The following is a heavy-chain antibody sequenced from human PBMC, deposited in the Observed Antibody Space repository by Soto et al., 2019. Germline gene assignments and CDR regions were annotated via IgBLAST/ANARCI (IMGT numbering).Heavy chain of an antibody. CDR1: GGSISSGGYY. D-gene: IGHD2-2*01. Sequence: SLTCTVSGGSISSGGYYWSWIRQHPGKGLEWIGYIYYSGSTYYNPSLKSRVTISVDTSKNQFSLKLSSVTAADTAVYYCARNVVPAAIGYNWFDPWGQGTLVTVSS. V-gene: IGHV4-31*03. J-gene: IGHJ5*02. CDR2: IYYSGST. CDR3: ARNVVPAAIGYNWFDP.